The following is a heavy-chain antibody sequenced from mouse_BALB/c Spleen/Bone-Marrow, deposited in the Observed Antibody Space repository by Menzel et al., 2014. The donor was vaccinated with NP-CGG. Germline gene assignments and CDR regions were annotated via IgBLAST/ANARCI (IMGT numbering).Heavy chain of an antibody. V-gene: IGHV14-4*02. CDR3: NADTRAMDY. Sequence: EVKLVESGAELVRSGASVKLSCTGSGFNIKDFYMHWVKPRPEQGLEWIGWIDPENGDTEYAPKFQGKATLTADTPSNTAYLQLNSLTSEDTAVYYCNADTRAMDYWGQGTSVSVSS. J-gene: IGHJ4*01. CDR2: IDPENGDT. CDR1: GFNIKDFY.